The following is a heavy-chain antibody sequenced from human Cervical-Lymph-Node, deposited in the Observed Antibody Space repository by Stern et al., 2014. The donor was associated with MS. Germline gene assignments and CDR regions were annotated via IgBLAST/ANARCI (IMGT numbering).Heavy chain of an antibody. CDR2: VYYTGTP. CDR3: ARHDQFLGGMDV. CDR1: GASVSSGSYY. J-gene: IGHJ6*02. D-gene: IGHD3-3*01. Sequence: QLQLQESGPGLVKPSETLSLTCTVSGASVSSGSYYWGWIRQSPGKRLEWIGYVYYTGTPYSNPSLSSRVTISIDTSNTHFSLTLPSVTATDTAVYYCARHDQFLGGMDVWGQGTTVTVSS. V-gene: IGHV4-39*01.